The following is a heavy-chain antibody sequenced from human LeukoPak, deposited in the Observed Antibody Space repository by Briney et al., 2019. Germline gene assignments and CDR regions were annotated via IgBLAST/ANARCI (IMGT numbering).Heavy chain of an antibody. CDR1: GFTLSSYS. J-gene: IGHJ4*02. Sequence: GGSLRLSCAASGFTLSSYSMNWVRQAPGKGLEWVSSISSSSSYIHYTDSVKGRFTISRDNTKKSLYLQMNSLRAEDAAVYYCARDRYDRSGYYDYWGQGTLVTVSS. V-gene: IGHV3-21*01. D-gene: IGHD3-22*01. CDR3: ARDRYDRSGYYDY. CDR2: ISSSSSYI.